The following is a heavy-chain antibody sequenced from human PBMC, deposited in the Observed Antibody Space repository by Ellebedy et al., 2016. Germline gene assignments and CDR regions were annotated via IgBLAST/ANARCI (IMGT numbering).Heavy chain of an antibody. V-gene: IGHV4-61*02. CDR1: GGSITSGSYY. D-gene: IGHD4-11*01. CDR3: ARVARGTTLTTWGLHYYYYMDV. J-gene: IGHJ6*03. Sequence: SETLSLTXTVSGGSITSGSYYWTWIRQPAGKGLEWIGRVYASGSTDYNPSLRSRVTMSVDTSKNQFSPRMTSVTAADTAMYYCARVARGTTLTTWGLHYYYYMDVWGKGTTVSVSS. CDR2: VYASGST.